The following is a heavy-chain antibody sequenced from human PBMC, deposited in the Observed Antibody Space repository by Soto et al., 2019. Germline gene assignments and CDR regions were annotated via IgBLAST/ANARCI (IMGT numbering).Heavy chain of an antibody. J-gene: IGHJ6*02. Sequence: SETLSLTCAVSGGSTSGINWWSWVRQPPGKGLEWIGEIYQSGRPHPNPTLQSRVTLSVDKSKNQFSLQLSSVTAEVTAVYYCASLGGGMDLWGQGTLVTVSS. V-gene: IGHV4-4*02. D-gene: IGHD3-16*01. CDR2: IYQSGRP. CDR1: GGSTSGINW. CDR3: ASLGGGMDL.